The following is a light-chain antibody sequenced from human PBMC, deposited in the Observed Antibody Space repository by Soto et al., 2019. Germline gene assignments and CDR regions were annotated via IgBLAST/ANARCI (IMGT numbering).Light chain of an antibody. J-gene: IGLJ1*01. CDR3: AGWDGSLKGFV. Sequence: LAKPLSASGAPGQRVTSSRCGSDSYIGRDPVNWYQQVPGTAPKLLIYENNHRPSGVPDRFSGSKSGTSASLVISGLQSEDEAEYFCAGWDGSLKGFVFGTGTKVTVL. V-gene: IGLV1-44*01. CDR2: ENN. CDR1: DSYIGRDP.